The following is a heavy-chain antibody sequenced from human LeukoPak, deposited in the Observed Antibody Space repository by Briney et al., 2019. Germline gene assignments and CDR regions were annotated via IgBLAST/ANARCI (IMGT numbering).Heavy chain of an antibody. D-gene: IGHD2-21*02. V-gene: IGHV3-23*01. CDR1: GFTFSTYV. CDR2: ISSSGTNT. J-gene: IGHJ4*02. Sequence: GGSLRLSCAASGFTFSTYVMGWVRQAPEKGLEWISSISSSGTNTYYADSVRGRFTISRDNSKNTLYLQINSLRADDTAVYYCAAKRNEGDYYWGQGALITVSS. CDR3: AAKRNEGDYY.